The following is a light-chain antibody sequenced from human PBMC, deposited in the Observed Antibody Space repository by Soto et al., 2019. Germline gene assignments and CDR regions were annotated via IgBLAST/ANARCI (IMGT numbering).Light chain of an antibody. V-gene: IGLV4-60*02. CDR3: ETWGSNSRV. CDR1: SGHSSYI. CDR2: LEGSGNY. J-gene: IGLJ2*01. Sequence: QAVVTQSSSASASLGSSVKLTCTLSSGHSSYIIAWHQQQPGKAPRYLMKLEGSGNYNKGSGVPDRFSGSSSGADRCLTISNLQFEDEADYYYETWGSNSRVFGGGTKLTVL.